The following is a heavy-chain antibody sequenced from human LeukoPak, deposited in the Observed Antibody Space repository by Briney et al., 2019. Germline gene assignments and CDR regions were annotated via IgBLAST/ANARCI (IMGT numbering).Heavy chain of an antibody. CDR2: IYYSGNSGNT. V-gene: IGHV4-39*01. D-gene: IGHD3-22*01. Sequence: PSESLSLTCTVSGGSINKDNYYWGWIRQSPGKGLEWIGNIYYSGNSGNTYYNPSLKSRVTISVDTAKNQFSLNLSSVTAADTALYYCARLRDTGGYYFYYYFDSWGLGTLVSVSS. CDR1: GGSINKDNYY. CDR3: ARLRDTGGYYFYYYFDS. J-gene: IGHJ4*02.